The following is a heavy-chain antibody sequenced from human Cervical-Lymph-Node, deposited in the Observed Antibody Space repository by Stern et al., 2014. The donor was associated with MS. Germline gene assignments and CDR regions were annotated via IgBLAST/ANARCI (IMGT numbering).Heavy chain of an antibody. Sequence: QVQLVESGAEVKNPGASVKVSCKTSGYNFTSYYIHWVRQASGRGLEWMGRINPSSGVTNSAPKFQGRVTMTRDPSMNTAYMELTDLTSDDTAVYYCASRVGGTALARWGQGTLVTVSS. CDR2: INPSSGVT. CDR1: GYNFTSYY. D-gene: IGHD1-1*01. V-gene: IGHV1-2*06. J-gene: IGHJ1*01. CDR3: ASRVGGTALAR.